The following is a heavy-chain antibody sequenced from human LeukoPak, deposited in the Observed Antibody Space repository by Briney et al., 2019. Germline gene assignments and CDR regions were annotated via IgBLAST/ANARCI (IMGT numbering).Heavy chain of an antibody. Sequence: GGSLRLSCAASGFTFSSYGRHWVRQAPGKGLEWVAFIRYDGSNKYYADSVKGRFSISRDNSKNTLYLRMNSLRVEDTATYSCARESYSGYHWGGPKYWGLGTLVTVSS. J-gene: IGHJ4*02. V-gene: IGHV3-30*02. D-gene: IGHD5-12*01. CDR3: ARESYSGYHWGGPKY. CDR1: GFTFSSYG. CDR2: IRYDGSNK.